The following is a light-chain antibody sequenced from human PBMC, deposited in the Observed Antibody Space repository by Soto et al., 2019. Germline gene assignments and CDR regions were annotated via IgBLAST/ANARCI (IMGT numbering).Light chain of an antibody. J-gene: IGKJ3*01. CDR3: QKYSSVPV. Sequence: DIQMTQSPTSLSASVGDRVTITCRASQDNRNFVAWYQQKPGKAPKLLIYAASTLQSGVPSRFSGSGSGTDFTLTINGLQPEDVATYSCQKYSSVPVFGPGTKVEIK. V-gene: IGKV1-27*01. CDR2: AAS. CDR1: QDNRNF.